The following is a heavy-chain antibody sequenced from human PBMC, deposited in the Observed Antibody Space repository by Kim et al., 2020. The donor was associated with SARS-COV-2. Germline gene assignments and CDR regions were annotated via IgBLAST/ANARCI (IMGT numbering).Heavy chain of an antibody. Sequence: SVKVSCKASGGTFSSYAISWVRQAPGQGLEWMGGIIPIFGTANYAQKFQGRVTITADESTSTAYMELSSLRSEDTAVYYCARGNDYGYRRGGWVAFDIWGQGTMVTVSS. J-gene: IGHJ3*02. CDR2: IIPIFGTA. D-gene: IGHD4-17*01. V-gene: IGHV1-69*13. CDR3: ARGNDYGYRRGGWVAFDI. CDR1: GGTFSSYA.